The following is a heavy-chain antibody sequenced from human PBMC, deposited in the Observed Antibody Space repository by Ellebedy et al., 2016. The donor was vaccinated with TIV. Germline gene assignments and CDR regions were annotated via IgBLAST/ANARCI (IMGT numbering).Heavy chain of an antibody. CDR3: RRLGVGDWGDFDY. V-gene: IGHV4-39*01. D-gene: IGHD2-21*02. CDR1: GGSISSSSHY. CDR2: IYYSGST. Sequence: MPSETLSLTCPLSGGSISSSSHYWGWLRQPPGKGLEWIGSIYYSGSTYYNPSLKSRVTISVDTSKNQFSLKLSSVTAADTAVYYYRRLGVGDWGDFDYWGQGTLVTVSS. J-gene: IGHJ4*02.